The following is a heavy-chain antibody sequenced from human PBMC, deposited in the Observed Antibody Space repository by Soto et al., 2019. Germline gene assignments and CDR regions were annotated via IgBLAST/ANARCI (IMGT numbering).Heavy chain of an antibody. J-gene: IGHJ4*02. CDR3: TRSIGSGGVIGGFDY. D-gene: IGHD3-16*02. CDR1: GGTFNTYA. Sequence: QVQLVQSETEVKKPGSAVRVSCKASGGTFNTYAMNWVRQAPGQGLEWMGGILPMFDRPRYAQKFQGRVTINVDEPTTTASMELSSLRSDDTAVYYCTRSIGSGGVIGGFDYWGQGTLVTVSS. V-gene: IGHV1-69*01. CDR2: ILPMFDRP.